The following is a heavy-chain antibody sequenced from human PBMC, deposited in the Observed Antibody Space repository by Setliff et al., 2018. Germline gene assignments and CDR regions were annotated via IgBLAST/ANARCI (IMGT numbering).Heavy chain of an antibody. CDR2: MYHSGSV. V-gene: IGHV4-38-2*02. Sequence: SETLSLTCTVSGYSISSGYYWGWIRQPPGKGLEWIGNMYHSGSVYYNPSLKSRVTISVDTSKNQFSLKVTSVTAADTAVYYCARGRGPSGYWGQGTLVTVSS. CDR1: GYSISSGYY. CDR3: ARGRGPSGY. J-gene: IGHJ4*02. D-gene: IGHD3-10*01.